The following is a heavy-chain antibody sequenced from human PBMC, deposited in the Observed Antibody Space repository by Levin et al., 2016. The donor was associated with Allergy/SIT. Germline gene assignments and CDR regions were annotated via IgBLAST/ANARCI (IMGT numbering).Heavy chain of an antibody. J-gene: IGHJ4*02. V-gene: IGHV3-23*01. CDR3: ARYSSVWYADY. D-gene: IGHD6-19*01. CDR2: INSGGSA. Sequence: GGSLRLSCAASAFTFTSSNMGWVRQAPGKGLEWVSTINSGGSAQYMDSVKGRFTISRDNAKNTLYLLMNSLRAEDTAVYYCARYSSVWYADYWGQGTLVTVSS. CDR1: AFTFTSSN.